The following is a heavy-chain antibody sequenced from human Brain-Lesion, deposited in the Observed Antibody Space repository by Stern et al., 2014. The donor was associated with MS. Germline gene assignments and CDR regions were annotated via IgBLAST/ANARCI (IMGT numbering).Heavy chain of an antibody. CDR1: GFNLSSYA. Sequence: EVQLVESGGGLVKPGGSLRLSCAASGFNLSSYAMNWVRQAPGKWLEWVSSISSSSTYMYHADSVKGRFTISRDNAKNSLYLQMKSLRAEDTGVYYCASSIVVVPAAENKGFDPWGQGTLVTVSS. CDR3: ASSIVVVPAAENKGFDP. V-gene: IGHV3-21*01. CDR2: ISSSSTYM. D-gene: IGHD2-2*01. J-gene: IGHJ5*02.